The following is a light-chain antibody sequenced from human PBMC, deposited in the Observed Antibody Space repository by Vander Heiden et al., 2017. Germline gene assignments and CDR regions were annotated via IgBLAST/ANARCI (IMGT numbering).Light chain of an antibody. V-gene: IGLV4-69*01. CDR2: LNSDDSH. CDR3: QTWDTGIRV. Sequence: QLVLTQSPSASASLGASVKLTCTLSSGHSTYAISWLQQQPAKGPRFLMKLNSDDSHRKGDGIPDRFSGSSSGAGRYLTISSLQSEDEADYYCQTWDTGIRVFGGGTELTVL. CDR1: SGHSTYA. J-gene: IGLJ3*02.